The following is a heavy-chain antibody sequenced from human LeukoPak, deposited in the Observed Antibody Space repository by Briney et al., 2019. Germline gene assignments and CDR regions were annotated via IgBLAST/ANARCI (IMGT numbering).Heavy chain of an antibody. V-gene: IGHV3-7*01. CDR2: IKTDGSQI. D-gene: IGHD3-10*01. J-gene: IGHJ4*02. CDR1: GFTFSSYW. CDR3: ARSVLVGGDPRYFDY. Sequence: GGSLRLSCVASGFTFSSYWMTWVRQAPGKGLEWVANIKTDGSQIYYVDSVRGRFTISRDNAKNSLYLQMNSLRVEDTAVYYCARSVLVGGDPRYFDYWGQGTLVTVSS.